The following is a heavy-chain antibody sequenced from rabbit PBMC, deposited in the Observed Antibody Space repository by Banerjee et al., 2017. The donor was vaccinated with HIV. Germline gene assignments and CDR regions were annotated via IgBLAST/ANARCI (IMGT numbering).Heavy chain of an antibody. V-gene: IGHV1S40*01. J-gene: IGHJ4*01. CDR3: ARDAPYAGYAGYGYDFGYYFNL. CDR1: GFSFSSSYY. CDR2: IYAGSSGST. D-gene: IGHD6-1*01. Sequence: QSLEESGGDLVKPGASLTLTCTASGFSFSSSYYMCWVRQAPGKGLEWIACIYAGSSGSTYYASWAEGRFTISKTSSTTVTLQMTSLTAADTATYFCARDAPYAGYAGYGYDFGYYFNLWGQGTLVTVS.